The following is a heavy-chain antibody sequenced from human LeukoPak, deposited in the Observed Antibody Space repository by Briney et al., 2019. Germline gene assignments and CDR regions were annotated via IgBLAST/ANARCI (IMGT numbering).Heavy chain of an antibody. CDR1: GMNNYW. Sequence: GGSLRLSCIGSGMNNYWMTWVRQAPGKGLQSLANINKDGSEKYYLDSVKGRITISRDNMKSSVFLEINSLRAEDTGIYYCATDLNWVSHWGQGTLVTVSS. J-gene: IGHJ4*02. CDR3: ATDLNWVSH. V-gene: IGHV3-7*01. CDR2: INKDGSEK. D-gene: IGHD3-16*01.